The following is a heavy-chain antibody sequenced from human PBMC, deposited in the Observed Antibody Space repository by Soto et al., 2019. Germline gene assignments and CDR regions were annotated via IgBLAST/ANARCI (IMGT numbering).Heavy chain of an antibody. J-gene: IGHJ4*02. CDR2: IYHSGT. Sequence: PSETLSLTCAVSGGSISSGGYSWSWIRQPPGKGLECIGYIYHSGTYYNPSLKSRVTISVDRSKNQFSLKLSSVTAADTAVYYCARAGGVGAVAVDYWGQGTLVTVSS. CDR1: GGSISSGGYS. D-gene: IGHD6-19*01. CDR3: ARAGGVGAVAVDY. V-gene: IGHV4-30-2*01.